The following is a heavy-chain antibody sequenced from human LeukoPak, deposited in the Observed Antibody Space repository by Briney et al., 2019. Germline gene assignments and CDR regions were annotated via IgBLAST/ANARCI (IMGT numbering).Heavy chain of an antibody. CDR2: IYYSGST. CDR1: GGSISSGDYY. J-gene: IGHJ4*02. V-gene: IGHV4-30-4*08. Sequence: SQTLSLTSTVSGGSISSGDYYWSWIRQPPGKGLEWIGYIYYSGSTYYNLSLKSRVTISVDTPQHPFSLKLSSVTAAATAVYYCAREIDSGSYSGGFDYWGQGTLVTVSS. D-gene: IGHD1-26*01. CDR3: AREIDSGSYSGGFDY.